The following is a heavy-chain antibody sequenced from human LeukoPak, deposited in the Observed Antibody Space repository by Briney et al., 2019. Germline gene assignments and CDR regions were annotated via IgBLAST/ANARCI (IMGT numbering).Heavy chain of an antibody. D-gene: IGHD6-6*01. CDR1: GYTFTGYY. CDR3: AREGLRSIAARRGTRDYMDV. V-gene: IGHV1-2*02. Sequence: GASVKVSCKASGYTFTGYYMHWVRQAPGQGLEWMGWINPNSGGTNYAQKFQGRVTMTRDTSISTAYMELTSLRSDDTAVYYCAREGLRSIAARRGTRDYMDVWGKGTTVIVSS. J-gene: IGHJ6*03. CDR2: INPNSGGT.